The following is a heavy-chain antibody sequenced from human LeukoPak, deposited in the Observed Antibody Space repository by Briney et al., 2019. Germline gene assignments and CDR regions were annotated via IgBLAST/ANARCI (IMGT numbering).Heavy chain of an antibody. CDR2: ISYDGSNK. V-gene: IGHV3-30*18. CDR1: GFTFSSYG. Sequence: GGSLRLSCAASGFTFSSYGMHWVRQAPGKGLERVAVISYDGSNKYYADSVKGRFTISRDNSKNTLYLQMNSLRAEDTAVYYCANHYCSSTSCYYYWGQGTLVTVSS. CDR3: ANHYCSSTSCYYY. J-gene: IGHJ4*02. D-gene: IGHD2-2*01.